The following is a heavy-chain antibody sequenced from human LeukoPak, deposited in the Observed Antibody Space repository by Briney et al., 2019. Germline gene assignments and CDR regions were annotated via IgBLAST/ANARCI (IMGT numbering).Heavy chain of an antibody. D-gene: IGHD1-1*01. CDR1: GFIFSSYW. Sequence: GGSLRLSCAASGFIFSSYWMSWVRQAPGKGLEWVANIKQDGSEKYYVDSVKGRFTISRDNAKNSLYLQMNSLRAEDTAVYYCARDGNWGQGTLVTVSS. J-gene: IGHJ4*02. V-gene: IGHV3-7*03. CDR3: ARDGN. CDR2: IKQDGSEK.